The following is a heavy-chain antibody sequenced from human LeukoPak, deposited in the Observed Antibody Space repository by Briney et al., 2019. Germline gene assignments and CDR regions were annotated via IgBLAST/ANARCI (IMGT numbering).Heavy chain of an antibody. CDR2: IKSKTDGGTT. D-gene: IGHD3-9*01. J-gene: IGHJ4*02. Sequence: GGSLRLSCAASAFTFSDAWMTWVRQAPGKGLEWVGRIKSKTDGGTTDYAAPVKGRFTIPRDDSKNTLYLQMNSLKTEDTAVYYCTTGSRLRYSDYWGQGTLVTVSS. CDR1: AFTFSDAW. V-gene: IGHV3-15*01. CDR3: TTGSRLRYSDY.